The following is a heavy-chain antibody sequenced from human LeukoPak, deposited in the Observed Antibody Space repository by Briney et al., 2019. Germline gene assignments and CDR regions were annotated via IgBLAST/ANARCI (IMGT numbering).Heavy chain of an antibody. CDR2: INPDSDVT. CDR1: GYTFTYYY. D-gene: IGHD6-13*01. J-gene: IGHJ4*02. Sequence: ASVKVSCKASGYTFTYYYIHWMRQAPGQGLEWMGWINPDSDVTSYAQKFQGRVTMTRDTSISTVYVELSRLRSDDTAVYYCAIVEEVGAAAEFGGQGTLVTVSS. V-gene: IGHV1-2*02. CDR3: AIVEEVGAAAEF.